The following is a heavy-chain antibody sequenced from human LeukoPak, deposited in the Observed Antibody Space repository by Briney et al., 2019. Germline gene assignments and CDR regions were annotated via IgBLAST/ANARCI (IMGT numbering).Heavy chain of an antibody. J-gene: IGHJ3*02. CDR3: ARGETGDHAFDI. D-gene: IGHD7-27*01. CDR1: GGSISSYY. CDR2: IYYSGST. Sequence: PSETLSLTCTVSGGSISSYYWSWIRQPPGKGLEWIGYIYYSGSTNYNPSLKSRVTISVDTSKNQFSLKLSSVTAADTAVYYCARGETGDHAFDIWGQGTMVTVSS. V-gene: IGHV4-59*01.